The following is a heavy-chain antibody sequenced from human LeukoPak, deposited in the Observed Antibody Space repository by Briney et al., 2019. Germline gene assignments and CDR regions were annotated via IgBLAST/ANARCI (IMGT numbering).Heavy chain of an antibody. CDR3: ARVGDHFHWFLDL. Sequence: PGGSLTLSCAAPGFSVSTSYMNWVRQAPGKGLEWVSILYSGSDTYYSDSVKGRFTISRDDSKNILFLHMTSLKAEDTAIYYCARVGDHFHWFLDLWGRGTLVTVSS. J-gene: IGHJ2*01. CDR2: LYSGSDT. V-gene: IGHV3-53*01. D-gene: IGHD2-21*01. CDR1: GFSVSTSY.